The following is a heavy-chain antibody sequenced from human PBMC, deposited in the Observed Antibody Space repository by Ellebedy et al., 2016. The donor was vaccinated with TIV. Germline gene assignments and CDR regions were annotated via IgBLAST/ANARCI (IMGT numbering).Heavy chain of an antibody. CDR3: ARQRGSSSWYLDYFDY. D-gene: IGHD6-13*01. Sequence: GESLKISCKGSGYSFTSYWNGWVRQMPGKGLEWVGINYPGYSYTRYSPSFQGQVTISADKSISTAYLQWSSLKATDTAMYYCARQRGSSSWYLDYFDYWGQGTLVTVSS. J-gene: IGHJ4*02. CDR1: GYSFTSYW. CDR2: NYPGYSYT. V-gene: IGHV5-51*01.